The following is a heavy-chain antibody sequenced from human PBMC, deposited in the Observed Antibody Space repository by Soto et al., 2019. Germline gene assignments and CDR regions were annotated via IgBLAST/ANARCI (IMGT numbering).Heavy chain of an antibody. CDR1: GYSFTSYW. V-gene: IGHV5-10-1*01. J-gene: IGHJ6*02. CDR2: IDPSDSYT. Sequence: GESLKISCKGSGYSFTSYWISWVRQMPGKGLEWMGRIDPSDSYTNYSPSFQGHVTISADKSISTAYLQWSSLKASDTAMYYCARWSVCTRGRCQYATPSYGMDVWGQGTTVTVSS. D-gene: IGHD2-15*01. CDR3: ARWSVCTRGRCQYATPSYGMDV.